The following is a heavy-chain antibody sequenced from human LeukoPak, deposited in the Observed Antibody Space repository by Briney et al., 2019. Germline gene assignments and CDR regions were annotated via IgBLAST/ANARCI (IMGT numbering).Heavy chain of an antibody. Sequence: GGSLRLSCAASGFTFSSCAMNWVRQAPGKGLEWVSSISGSDDNTYYADSVKGRFTISRDNSKNTLYLQMNSLRAEDTAVYYCAKGTGTTFRFRTYSYFYHMDVWGKGTTVTVSS. J-gene: IGHJ6*03. V-gene: IGHV3-23*01. D-gene: IGHD1-7*01. CDR1: GFTFSSCA. CDR2: ISGSDDNT. CDR3: AKGTGTTFRFRTYSYFYHMDV.